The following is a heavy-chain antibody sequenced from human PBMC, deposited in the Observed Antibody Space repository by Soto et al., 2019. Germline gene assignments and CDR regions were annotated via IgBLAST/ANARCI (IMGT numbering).Heavy chain of an antibody. J-gene: IGHJ6*02. CDR2: ISGRNTYT. CDR1: GFTFSDYY. D-gene: IGHD2-2*01. CDR3: ARDGGEIIPAAIGGGYGMDV. Sequence: QVQLVGSGGGLVKPGGSLRLSCAASGFTFSDYYMSWIRQAPGKGLEWVSYISGRNTYTNYADSVKGRFTVSRDNAKNSLFLEMNSLRVEDTAVYYCARDGGEIIPAAIGGGYGMDVWGQGTTVIVSS. V-gene: IGHV3-11*06.